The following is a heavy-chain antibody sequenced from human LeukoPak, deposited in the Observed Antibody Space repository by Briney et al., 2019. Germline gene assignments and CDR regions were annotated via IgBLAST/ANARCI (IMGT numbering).Heavy chain of an antibody. CDR3: ARDTDYCGGDCNSDY. V-gene: IGHV3-7*01. D-gene: IGHD2-21*02. Sequence: PGGSLRLSCAASGFTFSSYWMSWIRQAPGKGLEWVANIKQDGSEKYYADSVKGRFTISRDNAKNSLYLQMNSLRAEDTAVYYCARDTDYCGGDCNSDYWGQGTLVTVSS. J-gene: IGHJ4*02. CDR1: GFTFSSYW. CDR2: IKQDGSEK.